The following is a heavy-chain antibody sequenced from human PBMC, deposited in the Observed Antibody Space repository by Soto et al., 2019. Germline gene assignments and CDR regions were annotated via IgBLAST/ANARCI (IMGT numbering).Heavy chain of an antibody. CDR3: ARREYSSSSWKLYYFDY. CDR1: GFTFSSYW. V-gene: IGHV3-7*01. D-gene: IGHD6-6*01. Sequence: EVQLVESGGGLVQPGGSLRLSCAASGFTFSSYWMSWVRQAPGKGLEWVANIKQDGSEKYYVDSVKGRFTISRDNAKNSLYLQMNSLSAEDTAVYYCARREYSSSSWKLYYFDYWGQGTLVTVSS. J-gene: IGHJ4*02. CDR2: IKQDGSEK.